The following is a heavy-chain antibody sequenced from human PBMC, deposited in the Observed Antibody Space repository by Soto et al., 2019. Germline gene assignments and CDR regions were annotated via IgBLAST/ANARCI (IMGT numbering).Heavy chain of an antibody. CDR2: ISYDGSNK. D-gene: IGHD3-10*01. J-gene: IGHJ4*02. CDR3: AKSVDYGSGSYYPY. Sequence: QVQLVESGGGVVQPGRSLRLSCAASGFTFSSYGMHWVRQAPGKGLEWVAVISYDGSNKYYADSMKGLFTISRVNSKNSLYLHMHSLRAEDTAVYYFAKSVDYGSGSYYPYWGQGTLVTVSS. CDR1: GFTFSSYG. V-gene: IGHV3-30*18.